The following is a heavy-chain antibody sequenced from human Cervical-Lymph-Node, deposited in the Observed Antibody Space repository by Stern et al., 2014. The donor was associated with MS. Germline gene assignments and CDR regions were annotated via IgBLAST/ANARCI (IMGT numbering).Heavy chain of an antibody. D-gene: IGHD3-10*01. CDR2: INTDGSST. CDR1: GFTFSSYW. CDR3: ARAATTSFRGIGY. V-gene: IGHV3-74*01. J-gene: IGHJ4*02. Sequence: EVQLVESGGGLVQPGGSLRLSCAASGFTFSSYWMHWVRQAPGKGLVWVSRINTDGSSTNYADSVKGRFTISRDNAKNTLYLQMNSLRAEDTAVYYCARAATTSFRGIGYWGQGTLVTVSS.